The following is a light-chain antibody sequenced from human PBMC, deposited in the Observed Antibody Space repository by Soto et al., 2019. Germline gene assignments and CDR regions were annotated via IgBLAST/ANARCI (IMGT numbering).Light chain of an antibody. CDR1: QLFTNNY. CDR2: GAS. CDR3: HQYGSSPFT. Sequence: EIVLTQSPGTLSLSPGERATLSCRASQLFTNNYLAWYQQKPGQAPRLLIYGASNRATGIPDRFSGSGSGTDFTLTISRLEPEDFAVYYCHQYGSSPFTFGPGTEVDIK. J-gene: IGKJ3*01. V-gene: IGKV3-20*01.